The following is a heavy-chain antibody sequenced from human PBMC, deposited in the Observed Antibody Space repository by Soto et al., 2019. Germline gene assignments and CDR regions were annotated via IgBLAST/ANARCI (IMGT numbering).Heavy chain of an antibody. CDR2: IKQDGSEK. D-gene: IGHD3-3*01. Sequence: GGSLRLSCAASGFTFSSYWMSWVRQAPGKGLEWVANIKQDGSEKYYVDSVKGRFTISRDNAKNSLYLQMNSLRAEDTAVYYCARAARPTSYYDFWIGYQPNAFDIWGQGTMVTVSS. CDR3: ARAARPTSYYDFWIGYQPNAFDI. CDR1: GFTFSSYW. J-gene: IGHJ3*02. V-gene: IGHV3-7*05.